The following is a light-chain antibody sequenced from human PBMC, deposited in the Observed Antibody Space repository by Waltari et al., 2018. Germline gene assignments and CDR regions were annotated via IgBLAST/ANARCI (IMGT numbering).Light chain of an antibody. V-gene: IGKV2-30*02. CDR3: MQSTRWPRT. CDR1: QSLVHSDRNTY. J-gene: IGKJ1*01. Sequence: DVVMTQSPISLPVTLGQPASISCRSSQSLVHSDRNTYLNWFQQRPVQSPRRLIYTVSKRKSGVTYRFSGSGSGTDFTLKISSVEAEDVGFYYCMQSTRWPRTFGQGTKVEIK. CDR2: TVS.